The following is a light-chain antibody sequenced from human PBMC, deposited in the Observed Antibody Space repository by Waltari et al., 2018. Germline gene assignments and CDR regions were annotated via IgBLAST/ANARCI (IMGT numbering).Light chain of an antibody. CDR1: HGISSY. CDR2: AAS. V-gene: IGKV1-9*01. Sequence: DIQLTQSPSFLSASVGDRVTITRRASHGISSYLAWYQQKPGKAPKLLIYAASTLQSGVPSRFGGSGSGTEFTLTISSLQPEDFATYYCQQLNSYALTFGGGTKVEIK. J-gene: IGKJ4*01. CDR3: QQLNSYALT.